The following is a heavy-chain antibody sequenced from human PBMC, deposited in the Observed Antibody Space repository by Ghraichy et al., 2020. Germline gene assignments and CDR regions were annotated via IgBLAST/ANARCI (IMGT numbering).Heavy chain of an antibody. CDR3: ARGMVAVAGDGGGDY. Sequence: GGSLRLSCAASGFTFSSYSMNWVRQAPGKGLEWVSSISSSSSYIYYADSVKGRFTISRDNAKNSLYLQMNSLRAEDTAVYYCARGMVAVAGDGGGDYWSQGTLVTVSS. CDR1: GFTFSSYS. V-gene: IGHV3-21*01. CDR2: ISSSSSYI. D-gene: IGHD6-19*01. J-gene: IGHJ4*02.